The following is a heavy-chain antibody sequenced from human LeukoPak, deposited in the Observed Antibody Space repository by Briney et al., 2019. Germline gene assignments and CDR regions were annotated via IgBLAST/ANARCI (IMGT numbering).Heavy chain of an antibody. J-gene: IGHJ5*02. CDR2: INPNSGGT. V-gene: IGHV1-2*02. Sequence: ASMKVSCKPSGYTFTASYIHWVPQAPGQGLECMGWINPNSGGTDYAQKFQGRVTMPRDTSISTVYMELSRLTYDDTAVYYCARGVGVDRLRRLDPGGQGTLVTVSS. D-gene: IGHD3-22*01. CDR1: GYTFTASY. CDR3: ARGVGVDRLRRLDP.